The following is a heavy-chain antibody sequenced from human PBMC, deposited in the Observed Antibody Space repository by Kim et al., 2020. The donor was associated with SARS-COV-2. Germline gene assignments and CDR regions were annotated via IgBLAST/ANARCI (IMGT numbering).Heavy chain of an antibody. CDR3: ARVWFEDRRACDI. Sequence: GGSLRLSCAASGFTFSDYYMSWIRQAPGKGLEWVSYISSSSSYTNYADSVKGRFTISRDNAKNSLYLQMNSLRAEDTAVYYCARVWFEDRRACDIWGQGTMVTVSS. CDR1: GFTFSDYY. J-gene: IGHJ3*02. V-gene: IGHV3-11*06. CDR2: ISSSSSYT. D-gene: IGHD3-10*01.